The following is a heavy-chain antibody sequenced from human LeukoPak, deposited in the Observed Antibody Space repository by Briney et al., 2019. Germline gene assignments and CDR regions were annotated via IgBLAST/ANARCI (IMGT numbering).Heavy chain of an antibody. CDR3: AKAGGGYGDYYYFDY. D-gene: IGHD4-17*01. V-gene: IGHV3-30*18. CDR1: GFTFSSYG. J-gene: IGHJ4*02. CDR2: ISYDGSNK. Sequence: GGSLRLSCAASGFTFSSYGMHWVRQAPGKGLEWVAVISYDGSNKYYADSVKGRFTISRDNSKNTLYLQMNSLRAEDTAVYYWAKAGGGYGDYYYFDYWGQGTLVTVSS.